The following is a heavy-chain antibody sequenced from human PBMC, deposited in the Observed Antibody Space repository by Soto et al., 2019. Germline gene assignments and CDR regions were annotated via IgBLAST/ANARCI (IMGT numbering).Heavy chain of an antibody. CDR3: ARGDKVATSPAEGYYCMDV. D-gene: IGHD2-15*01. CDR2: IWYDGSNK. Sequence: QVQLVESGGGVVQPGRSLRLSCAASGFTFSSYGMHWVRQAPGKGLEWVAVIWYDGSNKYYADSVKGRFTISRDNSKNTLYRQMNSLRAEHTAVYYCARGDKVATSPAEGYYCMDVWGQGTTVTVSS. CDR1: GFTFSSYG. J-gene: IGHJ6*02. V-gene: IGHV3-33*01.